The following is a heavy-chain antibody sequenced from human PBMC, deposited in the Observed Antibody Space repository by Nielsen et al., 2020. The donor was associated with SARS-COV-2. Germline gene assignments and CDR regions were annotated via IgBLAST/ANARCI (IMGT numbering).Heavy chain of an antibody. CDR2: IRSYANEYAT. CDR3: SSPTVAF. Sequence: GESLKISCVASGFTFSGSAMHWVRQASEKGLEWLGRIRSYANEYATAYAASVEGRFTVSRDDSKNTAYLQMNSLKSEDTAVYYCSSPTVAFWGQGTLVTASS. V-gene: IGHV3-73*01. D-gene: IGHD4-23*01. CDR1: GFTFSGSA. J-gene: IGHJ4*02.